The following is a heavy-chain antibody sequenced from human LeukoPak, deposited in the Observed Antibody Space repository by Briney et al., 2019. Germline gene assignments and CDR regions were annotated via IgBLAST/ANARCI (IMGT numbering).Heavy chain of an antibody. Sequence: ASVKVSCKASGYTFTSYCMHWVRQAPGQGLEWMGWISAYNGNTNYAQKLQGRVTMTTDTSTSTAYMELRSLRSDDTAVYYCARDLGPLAVAVNWGQGTLVTVSS. CDR3: ARDLGPLAVAVN. J-gene: IGHJ4*02. CDR1: GYTFTSYC. D-gene: IGHD6-19*01. CDR2: ISAYNGNT. V-gene: IGHV1-18*04.